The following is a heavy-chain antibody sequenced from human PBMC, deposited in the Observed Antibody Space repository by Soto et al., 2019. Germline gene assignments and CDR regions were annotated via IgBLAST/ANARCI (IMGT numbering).Heavy chain of an antibody. CDR1: GRTFSSYA. V-gene: IGHV1-69*06. Sequence: ASVKVSCKASGRTFSSYAISWVRQAPGQGLEWMGGIIPIFGTANYAQKFQGRVTITADKSTSTAYMELSSLRSEDTAVYYCASQELGGAFDIWGQGTIVTVSS. CDR2: IIPIFGTA. D-gene: IGHD1-26*01. CDR3: ASQELGGAFDI. J-gene: IGHJ3*02.